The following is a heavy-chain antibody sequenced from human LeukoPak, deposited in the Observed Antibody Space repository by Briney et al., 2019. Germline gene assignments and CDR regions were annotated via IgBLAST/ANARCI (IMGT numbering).Heavy chain of an antibody. D-gene: IGHD2-15*01. J-gene: IGHJ5*02. CDR2: ISSDGSGT. V-gene: IGHV3-74*01. CDR3: ARVVWGPRVADNSRRNSWFDP. CDR1: GFTFSSYW. Sequence: GGSLRLSCAASGFTFSSYWMYWVRQAPGKGLVWVSRISSDGSGTIYADPVKGRFTISRDNARNTVYLQMNSLRVEDTAVYYCARVVWGPRVADNSRRNSWFDPWGQGTLVTVSS.